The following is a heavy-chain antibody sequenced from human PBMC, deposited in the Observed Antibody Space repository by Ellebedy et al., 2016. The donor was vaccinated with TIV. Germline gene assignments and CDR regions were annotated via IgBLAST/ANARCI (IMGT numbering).Heavy chain of an antibody. Sequence: GESLKISCSASGFTFKDYYMSWIRQAPGKGLEWVSHISSSGGTVYDADSVKGRFTISRDNAKNSLFLQMNSLRVDDTAVYYCARDHISRWRVFDYWGQGTQVTVSS. CDR3: ARDHISRWRVFDY. J-gene: IGHJ4*02. CDR1: GFTFKDYY. CDR2: ISSSGGTV. V-gene: IGHV3-11*04. D-gene: IGHD6-13*01.